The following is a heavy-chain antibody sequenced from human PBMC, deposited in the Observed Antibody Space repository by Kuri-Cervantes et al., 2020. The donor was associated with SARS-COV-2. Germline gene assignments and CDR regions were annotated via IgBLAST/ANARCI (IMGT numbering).Heavy chain of an antibody. D-gene: IGHD6-13*01. CDR3: ARAGYSSSWDYYYYYYMDV. J-gene: IGHJ6*03. Sequence: SETLSLTCTVSGGSISSYYWSWIRQPPGKGLEWIGYIYYSGSTNYNPSLKSRVTMSVDTSKNQFSLKLSSVTAADTAVYYCARAGYSSSWDYYYYYYMDVWCKGTTVTVSS. CDR2: IYYSGST. CDR1: GGSISSYY. V-gene: IGHV4-59*01.